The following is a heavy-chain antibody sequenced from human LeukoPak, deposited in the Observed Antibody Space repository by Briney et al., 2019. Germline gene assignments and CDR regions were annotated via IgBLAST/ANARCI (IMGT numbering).Heavy chain of an antibody. CDR2: INPNSGGT. D-gene: IGHD3-9*01. J-gene: IGHJ6*03. V-gene: IGHV1-2*02. Sequence: GASVKVSCKASGYTFTGYYMHWVRQGPGQGLEWMGWINPNSGGTNYAQKFQGRVTMTRDTSISTAYMELSRLRSDDTAVYYCARDFLTGYNYYYYYYMDVWGKGTTVTISS. CDR3: ARDFLTGYNYYYYYYMDV. CDR1: GYTFTGYY.